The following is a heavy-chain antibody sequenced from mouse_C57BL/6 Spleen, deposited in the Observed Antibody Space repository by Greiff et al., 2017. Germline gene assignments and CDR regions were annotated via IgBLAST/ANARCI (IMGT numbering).Heavy chain of an antibody. Sequence: QVQLQQPGAELVKPGASVKLSCKASGYTFTSYWMHWVKQRPGQGLEWIGMIHPNSGSTNYNEKFKSKATLTVDKSSSTAYMQLSSLTSEDSAVYYCAREGTVVAQLYFDVWGTGTTVTVSS. V-gene: IGHV1-64*01. J-gene: IGHJ1*03. CDR3: AREGTVVAQLYFDV. CDR1: GYTFTSYW. CDR2: IHPNSGST. D-gene: IGHD1-1*01.